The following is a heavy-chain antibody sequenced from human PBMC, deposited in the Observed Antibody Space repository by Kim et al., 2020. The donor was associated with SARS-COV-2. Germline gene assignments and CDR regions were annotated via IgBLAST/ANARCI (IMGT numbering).Heavy chain of an antibody. CDR1: GYTFTSYA. CDR2: INTNTGNP. J-gene: IGHJ3*02. D-gene: IGHD3-22*01. CDR3: ARDPYRLYDSSAFDI. Sequence: ASVKVSCKASGYTFTSYAMNWVRQAPGQGLEWMGWINTNTGNPKYAQGFTGRFVFSLDTSVSTAYLQISSLKAEDTAVYYCARDPYRLYDSSAFDIWGQGTMVTVSS. V-gene: IGHV7-4-1*02.